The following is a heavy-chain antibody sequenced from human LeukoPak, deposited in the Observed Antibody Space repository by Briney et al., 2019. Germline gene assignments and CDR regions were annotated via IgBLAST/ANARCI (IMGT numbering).Heavy chain of an antibody. CDR1: GFTFSSYS. D-gene: IGHD3-10*01. J-gene: IGHJ6*03. CDR2: ISSGSSYI. CDR3: ARRIGSGYYYYMDV. Sequence: PGGSLRLSCAASGFTFSSYSMNWVRQAPGKGLEWVSSISSGSSYIYYADSVKGRFTISRDNAKNSLYLQMNSLRAEDTAVYYCARRIGSGYYYYMDVWGKGTTVTVSS. V-gene: IGHV3-21*01.